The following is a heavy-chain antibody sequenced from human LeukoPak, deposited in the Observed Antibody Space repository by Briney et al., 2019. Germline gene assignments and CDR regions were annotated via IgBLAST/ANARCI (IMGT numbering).Heavy chain of an antibody. Sequence: SETLSLTCTVSGGSISSSSYYWGWIRQPPGKGLEWIGSIYYSGSTYYNPSLKSRVTISVDTSKNQFSLKLSSVTAAGTAVYYCARHPTGVATISPWGQGTLVTVSS. V-gene: IGHV4-39*01. CDR1: GGSISSSSYY. CDR3: ARHPTGVATISP. D-gene: IGHD5-12*01. CDR2: IYYSGST. J-gene: IGHJ5*02.